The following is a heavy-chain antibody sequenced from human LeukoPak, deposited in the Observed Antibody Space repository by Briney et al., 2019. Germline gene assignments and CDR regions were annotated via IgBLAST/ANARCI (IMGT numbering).Heavy chain of an antibody. CDR3: AKGRTAGGYFDY. CDR2: LSNIGGST. V-gene: IGHV3-23*01. CDR1: GFTFSSYA. D-gene: IGHD3-22*01. J-gene: IGHJ4*02. Sequence: PGGSLRLSCAASGFTFSSYAMSWVRHAPGKGLEWVSALSNIGGSTYYADSVKGRFTISRDNSKSTLYLQMNRLTAEDTAVYYCAKGRTAGGYFDYWGQGTLVTVSS.